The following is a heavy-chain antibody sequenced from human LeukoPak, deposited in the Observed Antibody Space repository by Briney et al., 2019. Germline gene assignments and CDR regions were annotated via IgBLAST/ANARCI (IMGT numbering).Heavy chain of an antibody. V-gene: IGHV4-61*02. D-gene: IGHD3-3*01. Sequence: TSETLSLTCTVSGGSISSGSYYWSWIRQPAGKGLEWIGRIYTSGSTNYNPSLKSRVTISVDTSKNQFSLKLSSVTAADTAVYYCARGQGRFLERINWFDPWGQGTLVTVSS. J-gene: IGHJ5*02. CDR2: IYTSGST. CDR1: GGSISSGSYY. CDR3: ARGQGRFLERINWFDP.